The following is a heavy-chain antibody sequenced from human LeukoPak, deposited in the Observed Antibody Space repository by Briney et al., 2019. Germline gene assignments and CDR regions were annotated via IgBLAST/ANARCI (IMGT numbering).Heavy chain of an antibody. D-gene: IGHD3-22*01. CDR1: GYTFTSYD. J-gene: IGHJ4*02. CDR3: ARVGWSSGY. V-gene: IGHV1-8*01. Sequence: ASVKVSCKASGYTFTSYDINWVRQATGHGLEWMGWMNPNSGNTGYAQKFQGRVTMTRNTTITTAYMALSSLRSEDAAVYYCARVGWSSGYWGQGTLVTVSS. CDR2: MNPNSGNT.